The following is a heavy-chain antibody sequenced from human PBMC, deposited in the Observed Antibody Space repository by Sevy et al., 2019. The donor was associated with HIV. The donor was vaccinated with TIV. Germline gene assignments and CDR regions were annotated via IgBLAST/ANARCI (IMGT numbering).Heavy chain of an antibody. J-gene: IGHJ4*02. CDR3: ATRAGIAAAGRVFDY. Sequence: GGSLRLSCVASGFTFSDHYMEWVRQAPGKGLEWVGRTRNKADGYTTEYAASVKGRFTISRDESKISLYVQMNSLKAEDTAVYYCATRAGIAAAGRVFDYWGQGTLVTVSS. D-gene: IGHD6-13*01. CDR1: GFTFSDHY. V-gene: IGHV3-72*01. CDR2: TRNKADGYTT.